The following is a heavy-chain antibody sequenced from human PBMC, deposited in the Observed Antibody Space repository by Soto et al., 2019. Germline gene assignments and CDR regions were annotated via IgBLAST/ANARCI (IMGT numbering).Heavy chain of an antibody. V-gene: IGHV2-5*01. D-gene: IGHD3-16*01. Sequence: QITLKESGPTLVKPTQTLTLTCTFSGFSLSTSGVGVGWIRQPPGKALEWLALIYWNDDKRYSPSLKSRLTITKDTSKNQVVLTMTNMDPVDTATYYCAHRTHFGGVRYFDYWGQGTLVTVSS. CDR1: GFSLSTSGVG. CDR3: AHRTHFGGVRYFDY. CDR2: IYWNDDK. J-gene: IGHJ4*02.